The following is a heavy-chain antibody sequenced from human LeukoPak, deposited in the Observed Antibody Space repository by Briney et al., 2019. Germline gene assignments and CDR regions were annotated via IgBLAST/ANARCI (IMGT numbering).Heavy chain of an antibody. CDR3: ATDRLEIYALNI. Sequence: ASVKVSCTVSGYSLSDLSIHWVRHVPGKGLEWMGGFEPEEGDHGETIHAQNFEGRLTLTEDTLTDTAYMELLSLTSEDTAVYYCATDRLEIYALNIWGQGTMVTVSS. V-gene: IGHV1-24*01. D-gene: IGHD1-1*01. CDR1: GYSLSDLS. CDR2: FEPEEGDHGET. J-gene: IGHJ3*02.